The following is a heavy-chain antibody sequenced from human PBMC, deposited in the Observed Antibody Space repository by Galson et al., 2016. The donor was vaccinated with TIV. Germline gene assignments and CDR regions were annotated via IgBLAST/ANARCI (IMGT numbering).Heavy chain of an antibody. V-gene: IGHV1-69*13. Sequence: SVKVSCKASGGPFSSYAVTWVRQAPGQGLEWMGRIIGMFGTTNYAQKFQGRVTMTADESTSTAYMELNSLRSEDTAVVYCVRGPNYYESMYAHWGQRTLVTVSS. CDR2: IIGMFGTT. CDR3: VRGPNYYESMYAH. CDR1: GGPFSSYA. J-gene: IGHJ4*02. D-gene: IGHD3-22*01.